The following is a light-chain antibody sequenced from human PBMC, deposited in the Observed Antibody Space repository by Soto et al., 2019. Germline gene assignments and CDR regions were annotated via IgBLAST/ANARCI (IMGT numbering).Light chain of an antibody. V-gene: IGKV1-9*01. J-gene: IGKJ3*01. CDR3: QHLNNYPPFT. CDR2: GTF. Sequence: QLTQSPSSLSASVGDRVSITFRSIQDIKTYLAWYQQKRGEAPKLLISGTFTLQSGVPSRFNGSGSGKDFTLTISRLQPEEFATYYCQHLNNYPPFTFGPGTKVDIK. CDR1: QDIKTY.